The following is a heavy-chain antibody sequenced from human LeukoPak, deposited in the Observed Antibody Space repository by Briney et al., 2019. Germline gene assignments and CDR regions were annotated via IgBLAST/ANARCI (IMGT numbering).Heavy chain of an antibody. CDR1: GYSFTSYG. CDR3: ARGGRDEVYDFWSGSSHYYFDY. Sequence: KAGESLKISCKGSGYSFTSYGISWVRQAPGQGLEWMGWISAFNGNTNYAQKLQGRVTMTTDTSTSTAYMELRSLRSDDTAVYYCARGGRDEVYDFWSGSSHYYFDYWGQGTLVTVSS. CDR2: ISAFNGNT. D-gene: IGHD3-3*01. J-gene: IGHJ4*02. V-gene: IGHV1-18*01.